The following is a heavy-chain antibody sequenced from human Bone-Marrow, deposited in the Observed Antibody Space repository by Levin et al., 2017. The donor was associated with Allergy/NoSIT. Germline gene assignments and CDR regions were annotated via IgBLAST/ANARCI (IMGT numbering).Heavy chain of an antibody. CDR2: INSDGTST. CDR1: GFTFSSYW. J-gene: IGHJ3*02. CDR3: ARVGRYDTNNFYRWWGAFDI. V-gene: IGHV3-74*01. D-gene: IGHD3-22*01. Sequence: QTGGSLRLSCAASGFTFSSYWMHWVRQVPGKGLVWVSRINSDGTSTNYADSVKGRFTISRDNAKNTVYLQMNSVRAEDTAVYYCARVGRYDTNNFYRWWGAFDIWGQGTMVTVSS.